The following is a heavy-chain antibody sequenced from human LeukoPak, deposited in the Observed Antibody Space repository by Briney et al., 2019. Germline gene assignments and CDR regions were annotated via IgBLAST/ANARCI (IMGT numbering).Heavy chain of an antibody. CDR2: ISAYNGNT. Sequence: GSSVKVSCKASGGTFSSYAISWVRQAPGQGLEWMGWISAYNGNTNYAQKLQGRVTMTTGTSTSTAYMELRSLRSDDTAVYYCASSKALVHGLGYWGQGTLVTVSS. CDR3: ASSKALVHGLGY. D-gene: IGHD3-10*01. V-gene: IGHV1-18*01. J-gene: IGHJ4*02. CDR1: GGTFSSYA.